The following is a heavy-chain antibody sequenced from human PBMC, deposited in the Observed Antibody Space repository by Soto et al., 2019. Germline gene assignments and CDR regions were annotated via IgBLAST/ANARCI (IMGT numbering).Heavy chain of an antibody. J-gene: IGHJ4*02. CDR3: ARREIQGPIDY. V-gene: IGHV4-28*01. CDR2: IYYSGTT. Sequence: SESLSPTSLNSGSPISTSNWRGWIRQPPGKGLEWIGYIYYSGTTYYNPSLKSRVTMSVFTSKNQFSLKLTSVTAVDTAVYYCARREIQGPIDYWGQG. CDR1: GSPISTSNW. D-gene: IGHD1-26*01.